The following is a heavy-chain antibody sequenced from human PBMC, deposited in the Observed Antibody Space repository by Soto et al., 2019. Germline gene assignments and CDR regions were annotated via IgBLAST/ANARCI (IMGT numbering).Heavy chain of an antibody. Sequence: PSETLSLTCTVSGGSINTFYWSWVRQPAGKGLEWIGRIFSSGSTSFNPSLESRVAMSVDTSKNPFSLNLSSVTAADMAVYYCAREGSYSAYNFAHGIQLWSFDFWGQGALVTCSS. CDR2: IFSSGST. CDR1: GGSINTFY. J-gene: IGHJ4*02. CDR3: AREGSYSAYNFAHGIQLWSFDF. D-gene: IGHD5-12*01. V-gene: IGHV4-4*07.